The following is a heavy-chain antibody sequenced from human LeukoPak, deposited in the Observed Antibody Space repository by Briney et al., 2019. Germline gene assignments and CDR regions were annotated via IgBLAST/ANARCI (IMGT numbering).Heavy chain of an antibody. Sequence: GGSLRLSCAASGFTFSSYSMNWVRQAPGKGLEWVSYISSSSSTIYYADSVKGRFTISRDNAKNSLYLRMNSLRAEDTGVYYCARDRPFGEMDYWGQGTLVTVSS. D-gene: IGHD3-10*01. CDR2: ISSSSSTI. V-gene: IGHV3-48*01. CDR3: ARDRPFGEMDY. J-gene: IGHJ4*02. CDR1: GFTFSSYS.